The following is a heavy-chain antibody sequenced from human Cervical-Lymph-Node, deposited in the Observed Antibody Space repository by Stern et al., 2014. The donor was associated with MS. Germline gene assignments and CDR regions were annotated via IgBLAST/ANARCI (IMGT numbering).Heavy chain of an antibody. Sequence: QMQLVQSGAEVKKPGSSVKVSCKASGGTFTTHPITWWRQAPGQGLEWMGGIIPFLNTTNYAQKLQGRITITADKSTGTTYMEISSLRSDDTAVYYCASSLVASGHWGQGTLVIVS. CDR3: ASSLVASGH. V-gene: IGHV1-69*06. D-gene: IGHD2-8*02. CDR2: IIPFLNTT. J-gene: IGHJ4*02. CDR1: GGTFTTHP.